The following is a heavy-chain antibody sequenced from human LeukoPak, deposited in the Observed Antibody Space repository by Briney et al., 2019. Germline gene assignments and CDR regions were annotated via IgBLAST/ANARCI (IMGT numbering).Heavy chain of an antibody. Sequence: GESLQISCKGSGYSFSSYWIGWVRQMPGKGLEWMGIIYPGHSDTKYSPSFQGQVTMSADRSINTAYLQWSSLKASDTAIYYCARAPLDSRGNHWGVWFDPWGQGTLVTVSS. CDR3: ARAPLDSRGNHWGVWFDP. CDR1: GYSFSSYW. J-gene: IGHJ5*02. V-gene: IGHV5-51*01. D-gene: IGHD3-22*01. CDR2: IYPGHSDT.